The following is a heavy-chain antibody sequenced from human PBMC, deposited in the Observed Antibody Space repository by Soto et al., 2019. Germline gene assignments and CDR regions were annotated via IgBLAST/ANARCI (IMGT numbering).Heavy chain of an antibody. CDR3: ASVGGPLSLLSRSHFDH. D-gene: IGHD3-10*01. J-gene: IGHJ4*02. V-gene: IGHV3-7*03. CDR2: ISQDSTEN. CDR1: GFTFDSFW. Sequence: EVRLVESGGGLVQPGGSLGLSCATSGFTFDSFWMAWVRQAPEKGLEWVASISQDSTENYYVDSVRGRFTVSRDNTKSSLYLQMNSLRADDAAVYYCASVGGPLSLLSRSHFDHWGQGALVAVSS.